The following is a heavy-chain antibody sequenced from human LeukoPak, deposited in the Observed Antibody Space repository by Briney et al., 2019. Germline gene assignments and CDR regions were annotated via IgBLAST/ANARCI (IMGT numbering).Heavy chain of an antibody. CDR3: ASGGDYSNY. D-gene: IGHD4-11*01. Sequence: GGSLRLSCAASGFTFSSYWMHWVRHAPGKGLVWVSRINTDGSSTSYADSVKGRFTISRDNAKNTLYLQMNSLRAEDTAVYYCASGGDYSNYWGQGTLVTVSS. CDR1: GFTFSSYW. CDR2: INTDGSST. J-gene: IGHJ4*02. V-gene: IGHV3-74*01.